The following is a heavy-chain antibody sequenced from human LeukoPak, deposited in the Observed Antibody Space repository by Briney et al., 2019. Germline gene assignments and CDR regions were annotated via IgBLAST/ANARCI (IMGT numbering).Heavy chain of an antibody. CDR1: GFTFSSYG. CDR3: ARDVGWLQYPWD. Sequence: PGGSLRLSCAASGFTFSSYGMHWVRQAPGKGLEWVAVIWYDGSNKYYADSVKGRFTISRDNSKNTLYLQMNSLRAEDTAVYYCARDVGWLQYPWDWGQGTLVTVSS. J-gene: IGHJ4*02. D-gene: IGHD5-12*01. V-gene: IGHV3-33*01. CDR2: IWYDGSNK.